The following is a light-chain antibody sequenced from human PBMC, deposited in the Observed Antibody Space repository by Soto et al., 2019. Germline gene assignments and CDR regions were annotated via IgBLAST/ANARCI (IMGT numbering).Light chain of an antibody. CDR2: KIS. Sequence: DIVMTQSPLSSSVTLGQPASISCRSSQSLVHSDGNTYLSWLQQRPGQPPRLLIYKISNRVSGVXDXXSGSRAVPDFTLEIRYVEAQDVEIYYCLQAPPFPYTLGQVTRLEIK. CDR3: LQAPPFPYT. CDR1: QSLVHSDGNTY. J-gene: IGKJ2*01. V-gene: IGKV2-24*01.